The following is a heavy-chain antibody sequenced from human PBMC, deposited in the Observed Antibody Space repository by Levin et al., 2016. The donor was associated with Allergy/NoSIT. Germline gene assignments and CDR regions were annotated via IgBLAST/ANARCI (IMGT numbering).Heavy chain of an antibody. Sequence: WVRQAPGQGLEWMGWISAYNGNTNYAQKLQGRVTMTTDTSTSTAYMALRSLRSDDTAVYYCARVEMATTCFDYWGQGTLVTVSS. CDR2: ISAYNGNT. J-gene: IGHJ4*02. CDR3: ARVEMATTCFDY. D-gene: IGHD5-24*01. V-gene: IGHV1-18*01.